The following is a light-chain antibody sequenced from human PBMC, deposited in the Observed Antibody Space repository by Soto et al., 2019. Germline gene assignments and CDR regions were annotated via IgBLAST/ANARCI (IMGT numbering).Light chain of an antibody. CDR2: EVT. Sequence: QSALTQPRSVSGSPGQSVTISCTGTSSDVGGYQYVSWYQQYPGKAPKVMIYEVTKRPSGVPDRFSGSKSGNTASLTVSGLQADDEADYYCASHEGSSHAWVFGGGTKLTVL. CDR1: SSDVGGYQY. J-gene: IGLJ3*02. CDR3: ASHEGSSHAWV. V-gene: IGLV2-11*01.